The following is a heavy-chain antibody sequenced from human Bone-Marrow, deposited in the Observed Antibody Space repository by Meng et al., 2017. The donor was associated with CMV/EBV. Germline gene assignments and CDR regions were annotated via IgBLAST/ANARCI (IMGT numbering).Heavy chain of an antibody. D-gene: IGHD2-2*02. Sequence: GGSLRLSCAASGFTFSSYAMSWARQAPGKGLEWVSAIRGSGGSTYYADSVKGRFTISRDNSKNTLYLQMNSLRAEDTAVYYCAKDLLSGSSTSCYTHHYYYYYGMDVWGQGTTVTVSS. CDR3: AKDLLSGSSTSCYTHHYYYYYGMDV. V-gene: IGHV3-23*01. CDR1: GFTFSSYA. CDR2: IRGSGGST. J-gene: IGHJ6*02.